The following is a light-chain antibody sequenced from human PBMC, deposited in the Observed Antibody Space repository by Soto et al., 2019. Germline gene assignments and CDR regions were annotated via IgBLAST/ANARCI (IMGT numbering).Light chain of an antibody. CDR2: KAS. Sequence: DIQMTQSPSTLSASVGDRVTITCRASQSISSWLAWYQQKPGKAPKLLIYKASSLESGVPSRFSGSGSGTQFTLTISSLQPDDFATYCRQQYNSYSWTFGQGTKGEIK. J-gene: IGKJ1*01. CDR3: QQYNSYSWT. V-gene: IGKV1-5*03. CDR1: QSISSW.